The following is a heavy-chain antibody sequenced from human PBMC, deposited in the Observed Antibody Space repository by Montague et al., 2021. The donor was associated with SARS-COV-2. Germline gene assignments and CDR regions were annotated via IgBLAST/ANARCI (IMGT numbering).Heavy chain of an antibody. CDR2: ISYDGSNK. V-gene: IGHV3-30*04. CDR3: ARDNYDYVWGSYRYIY. J-gene: IGHJ4*02. Sequence: RSLSLSASGFTFSSYAMHWVRQAPGKGLEWVAVISYDGSNKYYADSVKGRFTISRDNSKNTLYLQMNSLRAEDTAVYYCARDNYDYVWGSYRYIYWGQGTLVTVSS. CDR1: GFTFSSYA. D-gene: IGHD3-16*02.